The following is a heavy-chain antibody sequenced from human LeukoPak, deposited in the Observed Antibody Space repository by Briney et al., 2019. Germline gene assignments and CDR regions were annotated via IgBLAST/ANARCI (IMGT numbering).Heavy chain of an antibody. CDR1: GFTFSSYA. D-gene: IGHD5-18*01. CDR3: AKALTWIQPFDY. V-gene: IGHV3-23*01. Sequence: PGGSLRLSCAASGFTFSSYAMGWVRQAPGKGLEWVSTISGSGSSTYYADSVKGRFTISRDNFKNTLYLQMNSLRAEDTAVYYCAKALTWIQPFDYWGRGTLVTVSS. CDR2: ISGSGSST. J-gene: IGHJ4*02.